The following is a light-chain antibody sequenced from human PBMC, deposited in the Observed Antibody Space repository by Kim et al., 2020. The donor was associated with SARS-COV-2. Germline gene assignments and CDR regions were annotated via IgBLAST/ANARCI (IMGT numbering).Light chain of an antibody. Sequence: QSVTIFCTGSSSNIGAGYDVHWYQQLPGTAPKFLIYGNNNRPSGVPDRFSGSKSGTSASLAITGLQAEDEADYYCQSYDSNLSGYVFGTGTKVTVL. J-gene: IGLJ1*01. CDR2: GNN. V-gene: IGLV1-40*01. CDR1: SSNIGAGYD. CDR3: QSYDSNLSGYV.